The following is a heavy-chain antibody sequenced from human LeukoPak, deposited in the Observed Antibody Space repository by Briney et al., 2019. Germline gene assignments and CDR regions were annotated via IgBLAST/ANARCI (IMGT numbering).Heavy chain of an antibody. V-gene: IGHV4-34*01. CDR2: INHSGSS. D-gene: IGHD3-10*01. Sequence: SETLSLTCAVYGGSSSGYYWSWIRQRPGKGLEWIGEINHSGSSNYNPSLKSRVTISVDTSKNQFSLKLSSVTAADTAVYYCARGGRLVRYWYFDLWGRGTLVTVSS. CDR3: ARGGRLVRYWYFDL. J-gene: IGHJ2*01. CDR1: GGSSSGYY.